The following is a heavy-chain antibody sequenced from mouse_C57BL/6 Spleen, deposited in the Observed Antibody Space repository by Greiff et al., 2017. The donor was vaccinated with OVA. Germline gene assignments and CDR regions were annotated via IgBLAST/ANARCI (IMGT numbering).Heavy chain of an antibody. D-gene: IGHD1-1*01. CDR2: INPKCGTT. Sequence: EVQLQQSGPELVKPGASVKISCKASGYSFTDYNMNWVKQSNGKSLEWIGVINPKCGTTSYNQKFKGKATLSVDQSSSTAYMQLNSLTSEDSAVYYWARSFITTVVATDYFDYWGQGTTLTVSS. CDR1: GYSFTDYN. CDR3: ARSFITTVVATDYFDY. J-gene: IGHJ2*01. V-gene: IGHV1-39*01.